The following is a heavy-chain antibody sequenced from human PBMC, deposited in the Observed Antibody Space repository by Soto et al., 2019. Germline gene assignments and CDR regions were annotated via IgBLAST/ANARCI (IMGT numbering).Heavy chain of an antibody. V-gene: IGHV3-23*01. CDR2: ISVSGGTT. D-gene: IGHD3-22*01. J-gene: IGHJ4*02. Sequence: VGSLRLSCAASGFTFRNFAMNWVRQAPGKGLEWVSGISVSGGTTYYADSVRGRFTVSRDNSKNSVFLQMNSLRAEDTAVYFCAKGMYYYDSSGYRLFDYWGQGTLVTVSS. CDR3: AKGMYYYDSSGYRLFDY. CDR1: GFTFRNFA.